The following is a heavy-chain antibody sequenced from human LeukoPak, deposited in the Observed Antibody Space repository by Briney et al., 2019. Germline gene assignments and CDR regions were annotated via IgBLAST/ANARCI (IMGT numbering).Heavy chain of an antibody. J-gene: IGHJ6*03. CDR2: INWNGGSA. Sequence: GGSLRLSCAASGFTFDDYGMSWVRQAPGKGLEWVSGINWNGGSAGYADSVKGRFTISRDNAKNSLYLQMNSLRAEDTALYYCAGRGCSYRHYMDVWGKGTTVTVSS. D-gene: IGHD5-18*01. CDR3: AGRGCSYRHYMDV. CDR1: GFTFDDYG. V-gene: IGHV3-20*04.